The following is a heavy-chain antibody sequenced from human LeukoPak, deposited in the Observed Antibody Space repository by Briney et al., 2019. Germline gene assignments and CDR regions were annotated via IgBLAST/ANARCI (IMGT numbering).Heavy chain of an antibody. CDR3: ASLSRGAFDI. V-gene: IGHV4-59*01. J-gene: IGHJ3*02. Sequence: KASETLSLTCTVSGGSISSYYWSWIRQPPGKGLEWIGYIYYSGSTNYNPSLKSRVTISVDTSKSQFSLKLSSVTAADTAVYYCASLSRGAFDIWGQGTMVTVSS. CDR2: IYYSGST. D-gene: IGHD2-2*01. CDR1: GGSISSYY.